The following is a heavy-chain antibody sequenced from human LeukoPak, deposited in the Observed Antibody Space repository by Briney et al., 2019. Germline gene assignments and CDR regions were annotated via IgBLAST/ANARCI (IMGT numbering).Heavy chain of an antibody. Sequence: GGSLRLSCAASGFTFSSYGMHWVRQAPGKGLEWVAVISYDGSNKYYADSVKGRFTISRDNSKNTLYLQMNSLRAEDTAVYYCAKDQRKSPYDFWSGTPDYWGQGTLVTVSS. J-gene: IGHJ4*02. CDR3: AKDQRKSPYDFWSGTPDY. CDR2: ISYDGSNK. CDR1: GFTFSSYG. V-gene: IGHV3-30*18. D-gene: IGHD3-3*01.